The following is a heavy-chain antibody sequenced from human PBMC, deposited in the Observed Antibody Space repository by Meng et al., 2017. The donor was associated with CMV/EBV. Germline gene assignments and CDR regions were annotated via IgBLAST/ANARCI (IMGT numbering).Heavy chain of an antibody. CDR3: AKIAYDSSGYYYFDY. CDR2: IRYDGSNK. V-gene: IGHV3-30*02. CDR1: GFTFSSYG. J-gene: IGHJ4*02. Sequence: GRLVEGGGWVGQPGGFLRLSWAASGFTFSSYGMHWVRQAPGKGLEWVAFIRYDGSNKYYADSVKGRFTISRDNSKNTLYLQMNSLRAEDTAVYYCAKIAYDSSGYYYFDYWGQGTLVTVSS. D-gene: IGHD3-22*01.